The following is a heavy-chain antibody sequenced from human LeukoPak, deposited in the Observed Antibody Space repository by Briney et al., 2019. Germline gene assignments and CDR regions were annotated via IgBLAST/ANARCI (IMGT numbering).Heavy chain of an antibody. CDR1: GFTFSTRW. J-gene: IGHJ6*02. CDR2: INEDGSEK. D-gene: IGHD3-3*01. Sequence: GGSLRLSCAASGFTFSTRWMSWVRQAPGKGLEWVANINEDGSEKNYVESLKGRFTISRDNSKNTLYLQMNSLRAEDTAVYYCARAYYDFWSGQNYYYYGMDVWGQGTTVTVSS. V-gene: IGHV3-7*01. CDR3: ARAYYDFWSGQNYYYYGMDV.